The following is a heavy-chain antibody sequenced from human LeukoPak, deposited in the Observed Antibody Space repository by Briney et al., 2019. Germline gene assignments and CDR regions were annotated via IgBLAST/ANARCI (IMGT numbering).Heavy chain of an antibody. J-gene: IGHJ4*02. V-gene: IGHV3-49*03. CDR1: GFTFGDYA. CDR3: TRGSDSIFGVARDGFDS. D-gene: IGHD3-3*01. CDR2: IRGKAYGGTT. Sequence: GGSLRLSCTTSGFTFGDYAMSWLRQAPGKGLEWVGFIRGKAYGGTTEYAASVKGRFTISRDDSERTTYLQINSLKTEDTAVYYCTRGSDSIFGVARDGFDSWGQGTLVTVSS.